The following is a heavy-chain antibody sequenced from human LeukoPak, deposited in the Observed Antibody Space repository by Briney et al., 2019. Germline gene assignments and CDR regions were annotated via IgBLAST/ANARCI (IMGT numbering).Heavy chain of an antibody. CDR1: GFTISSNY. D-gene: IGHD3-10*01. Sequence: GGSLRLSCAASGFTISSNYMSWVRQAPGKGLEWVSVIYSGGSTYYPDSVKGGFTISRDNSKNTPYLPMNSRSAEDTAEYYCARDLADIWFGESHYYYYMDVWGKGTTVTVSS. V-gene: IGHV3-53*01. CDR3: ARDLADIWFGESHYYYYMDV. CDR2: IYSGGST. J-gene: IGHJ6*03.